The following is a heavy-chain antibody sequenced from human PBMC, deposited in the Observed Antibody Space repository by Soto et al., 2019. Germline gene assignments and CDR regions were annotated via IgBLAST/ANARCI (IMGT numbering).Heavy chain of an antibody. J-gene: IGHJ6*02. D-gene: IGHD3-9*01. V-gene: IGHV3-33*01. CDR3: ARDGALRYFDWLLSNGMDV. CDR1: GLTFSSYG. Sequence: GGSLRLSCAASGLTFSSYGMHWVRQAPGKGLEWVAVIWYDGSNKYYADSVKGRFTISRDNSKNTLYLQMNSLRAEDTAVYYCARDGALRYFDWLLSNGMDVWGQGTTVTVSS. CDR2: IWYDGSNK.